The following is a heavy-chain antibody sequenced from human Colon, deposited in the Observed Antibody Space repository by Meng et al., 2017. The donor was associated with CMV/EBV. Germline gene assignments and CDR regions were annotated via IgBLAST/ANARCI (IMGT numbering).Heavy chain of an antibody. V-gene: IGHV6-1*01. J-gene: IGHJ4*02. Sequence: SETLSLTCAISGDSVSSASAAWNWIRQSPSRGLEWLGRTYFRSQWFNDYAESMRGRITITPDTSQNLVSLHLKSVVPEDTAVYYCARDLLGWGTYVYWGQGILVTVSS. CDR3: ARDLLGWGTYVY. D-gene: IGHD3-10*01. CDR2: TYFRSQWFN. CDR1: GDSVSSASAA.